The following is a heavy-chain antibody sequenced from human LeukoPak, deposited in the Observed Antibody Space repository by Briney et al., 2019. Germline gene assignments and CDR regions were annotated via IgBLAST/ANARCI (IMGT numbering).Heavy chain of an antibody. Sequence: GGSLRLSCAASGFTFSSYWMTWVRQAPGKGLEWVAYMKEDGSEIYYLDSVKGRFTISRDNAKNSLYLQMNSLRAEDTAVYFCARGWSSLDVWGQGTWSPSP. J-gene: IGHJ6*02. CDR1: GFTFSSYW. D-gene: IGHD5/OR15-5a*01. CDR3: ARGWSSLDV. CDR2: MKEDGSEI. V-gene: IGHV3-7*01.